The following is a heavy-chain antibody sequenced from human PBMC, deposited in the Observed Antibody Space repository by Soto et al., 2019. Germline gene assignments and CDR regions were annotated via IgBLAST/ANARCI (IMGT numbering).Heavy chain of an antibody. Sequence: RLSCAASGFTFSSYAMSWVRQAPGKGLEWVSAISGSGGSTYYADSVKGRFTISRDNSKNTLYLQMNSLRAEDTAVYYCAKAQRITMVRGANNWFDPWGQGTLVTVSS. CDR3: AKAQRITMVRGANNWFDP. D-gene: IGHD3-10*01. CDR2: ISGSGGST. J-gene: IGHJ5*02. V-gene: IGHV3-23*01. CDR1: GFTFSSYA.